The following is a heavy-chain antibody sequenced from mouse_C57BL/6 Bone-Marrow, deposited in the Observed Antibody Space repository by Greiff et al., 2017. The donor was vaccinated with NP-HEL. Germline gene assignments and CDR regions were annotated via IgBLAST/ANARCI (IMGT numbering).Heavy chain of an antibody. Sequence: VQLQQSGPGLVAPSQSLSITCTVSGFSLTSYAISWVRQPPGKGLEWLGVIWTGGGSNYNSALKSRLSISKDNSKSQEILKMNSLQTEDTARDNCSRNSITPPYYFDYWGQGTTLTVSS. J-gene: IGHJ2*01. CDR1: GFSLTSYA. V-gene: IGHV2-9-1*01. D-gene: IGHD1-3*01. CDR2: IWTGGGS. CDR3: SRNSITPPYYFDY.